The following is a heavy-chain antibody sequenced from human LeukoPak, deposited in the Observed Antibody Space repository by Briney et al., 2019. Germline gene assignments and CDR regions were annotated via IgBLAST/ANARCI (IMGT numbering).Heavy chain of an antibody. CDR1: GFTFTNYA. Sequence: GGSLRLSCVASGFTFTNYALSWVRQAPGKGLEWVSAISGSGDSTYYADSVKGRFTISRDHSKNTLYLQMNSLRVEDTAVYYCAKNQFYYHGSGSSVANWGQGTLVTVSS. D-gene: IGHD3-10*01. V-gene: IGHV3-23*01. J-gene: IGHJ4*02. CDR3: AKNQFYYHGSGSSVAN. CDR2: ISGSGDST.